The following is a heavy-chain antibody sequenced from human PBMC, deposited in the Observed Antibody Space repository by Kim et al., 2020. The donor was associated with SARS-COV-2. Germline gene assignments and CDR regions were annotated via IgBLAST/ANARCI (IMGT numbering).Heavy chain of an antibody. V-gene: IGHV4-34*01. CDR1: GGSFNGYY. CDR2: INHSGST. Sequence: SETLSLTCAVYGGSFNGYYWTWIRQPPGKGLEWIGEINHSGSTNYNPSLKSRVTISLDTSKNQFSLNLNSVTAADTAVYYCARVSLAVVDYWGQGTVVT. D-gene: IGHD2-15*01. CDR3: ARVSLAVVDY. J-gene: IGHJ4*02.